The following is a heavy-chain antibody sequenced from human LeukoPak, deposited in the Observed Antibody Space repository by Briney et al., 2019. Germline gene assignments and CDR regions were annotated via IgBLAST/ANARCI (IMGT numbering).Heavy chain of an antibody. CDR1: GFPFSTND. CDR3: AKVKTHWYFDN. J-gene: IGHJ4*02. V-gene: IGHV3-23*01. CDR2: ISGSASGGT. D-gene: IGHD1-1*01. Sequence: PGGSLRLSCAASGFPFSTNDMSWVRQAPGKGLEWVSAISGSASGGTTYEDSVKGRFTISRDNSNGTLYLQMNSLRAEDTAVYYCAKVKTHWYFDNWGRGTLVTVSS.